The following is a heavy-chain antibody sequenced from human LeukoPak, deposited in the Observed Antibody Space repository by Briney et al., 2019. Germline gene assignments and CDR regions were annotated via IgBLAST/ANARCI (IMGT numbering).Heavy chain of an antibody. CDR2: IYYSGST. V-gene: IGHV4-59*01. J-gene: IGHJ6*02. D-gene: IGHD2-2*01. Sequence: SETLSLTCTVSGGSISSYYWSWIRQPPGKGLEWIGYIYYSGSTNYNPSLKSRVTISIDTSKNQFSLKLSSVTAADTAVYYCAREGGPEGVVPAAGYYYYGMDVWGQGTTVTVSS. CDR3: AREGGPEGVVPAAGYYYYGMDV. CDR1: GGSISSYY.